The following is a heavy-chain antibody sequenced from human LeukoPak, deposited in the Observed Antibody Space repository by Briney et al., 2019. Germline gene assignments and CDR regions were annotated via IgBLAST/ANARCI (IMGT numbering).Heavy chain of an antibody. CDR3: ARDLGYSGFDWAP. Sequence: SETLSLTCSVSGYSISSGYYWGWIRQPPGKRLEWVGSIPSSGNTYYNPTLKSRVTISVDTSKNQFSLNLTSVTAADAAVYYCARDLGYSGFDWAPWGQGTLVTVSS. CDR2: IPSSGNT. D-gene: IGHD5-12*01. J-gene: IGHJ5*02. V-gene: IGHV4-38-2*02. CDR1: GYSISSGYY.